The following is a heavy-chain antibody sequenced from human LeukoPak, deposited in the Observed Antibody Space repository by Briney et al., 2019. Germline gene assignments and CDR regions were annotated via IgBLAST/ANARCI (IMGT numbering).Heavy chain of an antibody. V-gene: IGHV4-59*01. CDR2: IYYSGST. J-gene: IGHJ4*02. D-gene: IGHD4-17*01. CDR1: GGSISSYY. CDR3: AREHDYGDYFDY. Sequence: PSETLSLTCTVSGGSISSYYWSWIRQPPGKELEWIGYIYYSGSTNYNPSLKSRVTISVDTSKNQFSLKLSSVTAADTAVYYCAREHDYGDYFDYWGQGTLVTVSS.